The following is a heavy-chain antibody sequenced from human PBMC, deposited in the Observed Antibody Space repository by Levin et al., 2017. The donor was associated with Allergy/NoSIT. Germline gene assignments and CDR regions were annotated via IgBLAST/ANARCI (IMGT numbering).Heavy chain of an antibody. D-gene: IGHD6-6*01. Sequence: GGSLRLSCTASRFTFSSYAMSWVRQAPGKGLEWVSTISGGGGSTYYADSVKGRFTISRDNSKNTLYLQMNSLRAEDTAVYYCAKEASAAARLPRSQIYYFDYWGQGTLVTVSS. V-gene: IGHV3-23*01. CDR2: ISGGGGST. J-gene: IGHJ4*02. CDR1: RFTFSSYA. CDR3: AKEASAAARLPRSQIYYFDY.